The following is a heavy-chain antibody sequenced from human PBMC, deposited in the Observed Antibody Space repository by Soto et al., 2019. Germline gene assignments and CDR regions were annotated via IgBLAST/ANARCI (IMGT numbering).Heavy chain of an antibody. CDR1: GFSFSSYA. D-gene: IGHD3-22*01. Sequence: EVQLLESGGGLTQPGGSLRLACAASGFSFSSYAMSWVRQAPSQGLEWVSSITTRGGRTYYADSVRGRFTISRDNCANALYLEMNSLRPKDTAIYHCAKEYYYDPSGLYSDLYFDSWAPGTLVTVSS. V-gene: IGHV3-23*01. J-gene: IGHJ4*02. CDR3: AKEYYYDPSGLYSDLYFDS. CDR2: ITTRGGRT.